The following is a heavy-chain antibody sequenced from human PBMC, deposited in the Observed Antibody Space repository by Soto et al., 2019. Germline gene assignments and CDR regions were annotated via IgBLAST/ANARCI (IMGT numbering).Heavy chain of an antibody. CDR3: ARGSGDYVWGSYRTSYFDY. CDR1: GYTFTSYG. V-gene: IGHV1-18*01. J-gene: IGHJ4*02. CDR2: ISAYNGNT. Sequence: ASVKVSCKASGYTFTSYGISWVRQAPGQGLEWMGWISAYNGNTNYAQKLQGRVTMTTDTSTSTAYMELRSLRSDDTAVYYCARGSGDYVWGSYRTSYFDYWGQGTLVTVSS. D-gene: IGHD3-16*02.